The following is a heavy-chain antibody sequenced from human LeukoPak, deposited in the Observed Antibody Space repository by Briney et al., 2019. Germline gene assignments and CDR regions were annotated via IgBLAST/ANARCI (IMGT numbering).Heavy chain of an antibody. CDR3: ARDRNTDFWSGYYTNYFDY. V-gene: IGHV3-7*01. CDR2: IKQDGSEK. Sequence: PGGSLRLSCAASGFTFTTYEMNWVRQAPGKGLEWVANIKQDGSEKYYVDSVKGRFTISRDNAKNSLYLQMNSLRAEDTAVYHCARDRNTDFWSGYYTNYFDYWGQGTLVTVSS. J-gene: IGHJ4*02. CDR1: GFTFTTYE. D-gene: IGHD3-3*01.